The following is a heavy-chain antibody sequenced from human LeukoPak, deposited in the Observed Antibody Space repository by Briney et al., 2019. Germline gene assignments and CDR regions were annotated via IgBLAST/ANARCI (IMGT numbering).Heavy chain of an antibody. V-gene: IGHV3-23*01. CDR3: AKGLGRFGELLAVFDY. Sequence: GGSLRLSCAASGFTFSSYGMSWVRQAPGKGLEWVSAISGSGGSTYYADSVKGRFTISRDNSKNTLYLQMNSLRAEDTAVYYCAKGLGRFGELLAVFDYWGQGTLVTVSS. D-gene: IGHD3-10*01. CDR1: GFTFSSYG. J-gene: IGHJ4*02. CDR2: ISGSGGST.